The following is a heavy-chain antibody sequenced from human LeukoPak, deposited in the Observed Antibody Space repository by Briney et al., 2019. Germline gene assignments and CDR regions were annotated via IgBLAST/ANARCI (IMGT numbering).Heavy chain of an antibody. CDR3: AKGASYYYHYYMDV. CDR2: ISWNSGSI. Sequence: SLRLSFAASGFTLDDYAMHWVRQAPGKGLEWVSGISWNSGSIGYADSVKGRFTISRDNAKNSLYLQMNSLRAEDTALYYCAKGASYYYHYYMDVWGKGTTVTVSS. D-gene: IGHD1-26*01. V-gene: IGHV3-9*01. CDR1: GFTLDDYA. J-gene: IGHJ6*03.